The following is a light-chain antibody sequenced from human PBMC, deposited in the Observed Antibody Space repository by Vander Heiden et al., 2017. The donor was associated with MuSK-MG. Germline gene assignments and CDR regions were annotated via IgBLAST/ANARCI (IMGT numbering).Light chain of an antibody. CDR2: YND. Sequence: QFVLTQPPSVSGTPRQRVTISCSGGTSNIATNAVNWYQRLPGKAPTVLIYYNDVLSPGVSTRFSASKSGASASLAISGLRSEDEAEYLCGAWDDRLGFYVFGSGTSVTVL. CDR3: GAWDDRLGFYV. CDR1: TSNIATNA. V-gene: IGLV1-36*01. J-gene: IGLJ1*01.